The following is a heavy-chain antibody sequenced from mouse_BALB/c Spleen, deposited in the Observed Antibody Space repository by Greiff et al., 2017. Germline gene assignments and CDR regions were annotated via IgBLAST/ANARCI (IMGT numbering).Heavy chain of an antibody. Sequence: VQLQESGAELAKPGASVKMSCKASGYTFTSYWMHWVKQRPGQGLEWIGYINPSTGYTEYNQKFKDKATLTADKSSSTAYMQLSSLTSEDSAVYYCARIYDDFDYWGQGTTLTVSS. CDR2: INPSTGYT. CDR3: ARIYDDFDY. D-gene: IGHD2-3*01. J-gene: IGHJ2*01. V-gene: IGHV1-7*01. CDR1: GYTFTSYW.